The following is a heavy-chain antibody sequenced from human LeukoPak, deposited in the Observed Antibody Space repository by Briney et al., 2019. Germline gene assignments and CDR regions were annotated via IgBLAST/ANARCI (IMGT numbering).Heavy chain of an antibody. D-gene: IGHD6-13*01. CDR3: ARHLGSSSWEAFDI. CDR2: IYPGDSDT. J-gene: IGHJ3*02. V-gene: IGHV5-51*01. CDR1: GYSFTNYW. Sequence: GESLKISCQGSGYSFTNYWIGWVRQMSGKGLEWMGIIYPGDSDTRYIPSFQGQVTISADKSISTAYLQWSSLKASDTAMYYCARHLGSSSWEAFDIWGQGTMVTVSS.